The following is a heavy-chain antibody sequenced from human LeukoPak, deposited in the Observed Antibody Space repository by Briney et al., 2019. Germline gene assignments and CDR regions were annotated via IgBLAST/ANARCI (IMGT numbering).Heavy chain of an antibody. CDR3: AKDGYDSSGYGYFQH. J-gene: IGHJ1*01. D-gene: IGHD3-22*01. V-gene: IGHV3-33*06. CDR2: IWYDGSNK. Sequence: GGSPRLSCAASGFTFSSYGMHWVRQAPGKGLEWVAVIWYDGSNKYYADSVKGRFTISRDNSKNTLYLQMNSLRAEDTAVYYCAKDGYDSSGYGYFQHWGQGTLVTVSS. CDR1: GFTFSSYG.